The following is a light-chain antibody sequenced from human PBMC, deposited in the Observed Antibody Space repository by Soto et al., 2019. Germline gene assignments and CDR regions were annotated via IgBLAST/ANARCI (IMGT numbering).Light chain of an antibody. CDR2: GAS. CDR1: QIVNSYD. Sequence: EIVLTQSPDTLSLSPGERATLSCRASQIVNSYDLAWYQHKPGQAPRLLIYGASSRPGGIPDKFSGSGSGTDFTFTINRLEPEEFAVYYCQQYDRSPYTFGQGTKLEI. V-gene: IGKV3-20*01. J-gene: IGKJ2*01. CDR3: QQYDRSPYT.